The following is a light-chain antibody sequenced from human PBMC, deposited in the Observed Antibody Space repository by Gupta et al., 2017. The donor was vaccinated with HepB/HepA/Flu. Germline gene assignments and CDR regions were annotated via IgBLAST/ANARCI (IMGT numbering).Light chain of an antibody. CDR1: SSDVGGYNY. J-gene: IGLJ2*01. Sequence: QSALTQPASVSGSPGQSITISCIGTSSDVGGYNYVSWYQHHPGKAHKLIIYDVSNRPSGVSNRFSGSKAGNTASLTISGLQDEDEADYYCSSYASSTAVVFGGGTKLTVL. CDR3: SSYASSTAVV. V-gene: IGLV2-14*03. CDR2: DVS.